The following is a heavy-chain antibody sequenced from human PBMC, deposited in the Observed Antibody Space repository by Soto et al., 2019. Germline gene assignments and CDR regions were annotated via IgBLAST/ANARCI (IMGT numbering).Heavy chain of an antibody. CDR1: GGSISDYY. CDR2: IYKSGST. J-gene: IGHJ4*02. V-gene: IGHV4-59*01. Sequence: SETLSLTCSVSGGSISDYYWSWIRQPPGRGLEWIGYIYKSGSTNYNPSLKSRGTISVDTSKNLFSLKLSSVTAADTAVYYCARDQNGSPHFDYWGQGTLVTVSS. D-gene: IGHD1-26*01. CDR3: ARDQNGSPHFDY.